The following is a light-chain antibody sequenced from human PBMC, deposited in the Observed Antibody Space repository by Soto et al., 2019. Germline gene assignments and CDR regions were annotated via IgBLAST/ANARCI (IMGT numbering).Light chain of an antibody. J-gene: IGKJ1*01. CDR1: QSVSSSR. CDR2: GAS. CDR3: QQYGSSLTWT. Sequence: TQSPSSLSASVVDRVTLSCRASQSVSSSRLAWYRQKPGQAPRLLIYGASSRATGIPDRFSGSGSGTDFTLTISRLEPEDFAVYYCQQYGSSLTWTFGQGTKVDIK. V-gene: IGKV3-20*01.